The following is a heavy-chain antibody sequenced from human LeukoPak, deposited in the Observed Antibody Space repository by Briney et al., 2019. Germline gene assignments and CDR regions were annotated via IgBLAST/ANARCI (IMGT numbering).Heavy chain of an antibody. CDR1: GFTVSSNF. Sequence: PGGSLRLSRAASGFTVSSNFMSWVRQAPGKGLEWVSVIYSDGTTYYADSVKGRFTISRDNSKNTLFLQMNSLRAEDTAVYYCTSLDNSSWYGDWGQGTLVTVSS. V-gene: IGHV3-53*01. J-gene: IGHJ4*02. CDR2: IYSDGTT. D-gene: IGHD6-13*01. CDR3: TSLDNSSWYGD.